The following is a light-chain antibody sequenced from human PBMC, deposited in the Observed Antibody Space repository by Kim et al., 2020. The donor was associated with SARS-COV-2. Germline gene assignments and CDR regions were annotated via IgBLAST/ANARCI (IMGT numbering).Light chain of an antibody. Sequence: ASVGDRVTITCRARQSVSRWLAWYQQKTGKAPKLLIYDASSLDRGVPSRFSGSGSGTEFTLTITSLRPDDVAIYYCQQYNTLTWTFGRGTKVDIK. CDR1: QSVSRW. J-gene: IGKJ1*01. V-gene: IGKV1-5*01. CDR2: DAS. CDR3: QQYNTLTWT.